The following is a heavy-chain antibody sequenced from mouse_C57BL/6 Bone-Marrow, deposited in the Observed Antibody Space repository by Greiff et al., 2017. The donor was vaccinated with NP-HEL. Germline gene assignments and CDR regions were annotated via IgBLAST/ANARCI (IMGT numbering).Heavy chain of an antibody. CDR2: IDPANGNT. Sequence: VQLKQSVAELVRPGASVKLSCTASGFNIKNTYMHWVKQRPEQGLEWLGRIDPANGNTTSAPKFPGKATITSDPSSNQAYLPLSSLTSEDTAIYYGARSRAWFADWGQGTLVTVSA. V-gene: IGHV14-3*01. CDR1: GFNIKNTY. CDR3: ARSRAWFAD. J-gene: IGHJ3*01.